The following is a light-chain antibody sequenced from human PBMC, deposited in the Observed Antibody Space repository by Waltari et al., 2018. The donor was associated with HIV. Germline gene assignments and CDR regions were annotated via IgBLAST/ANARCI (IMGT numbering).Light chain of an antibody. J-gene: IGLJ3*02. CDR2: DDT. CDR1: ALSDKF. V-gene: IGLV3-10*01. Sequence: SYELTQPPSVSVSPGQTARITCSGDALSDKFVYWYQQESGQAPVLVIFDDTRRPSGIPEIFSGTSSGTVATLTITGAQVEDEAYYYCYSSDSSGYVWVFGGGTKLTVL. CDR3: YSSDSSGYVWV.